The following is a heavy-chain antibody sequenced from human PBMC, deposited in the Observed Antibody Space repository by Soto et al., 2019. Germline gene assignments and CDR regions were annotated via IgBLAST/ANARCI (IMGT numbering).Heavy chain of an antibody. Sequence: QVQLVQSGAEVKKPGASVKVSCKASGYTFTSYDINWVRQATGQGLEWMGWMNPNSGNTGYAQKFQGRVTGTRTTSISPAYMELSSVGSEDTAVYYCARWSEAQGDFDYWGQGTLVTVSS. CDR2: MNPNSGNT. D-gene: IGHD3-3*01. V-gene: IGHV1-8*01. CDR1: GYTFTSYD. CDR3: ARWSEAQGDFDY. J-gene: IGHJ4*02.